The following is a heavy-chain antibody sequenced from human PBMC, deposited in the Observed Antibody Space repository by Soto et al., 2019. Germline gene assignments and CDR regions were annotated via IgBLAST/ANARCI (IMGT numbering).Heavy chain of an antibody. V-gene: IGHV3-23*01. D-gene: IGHD3-10*01. Sequence: EVQLLESGGGLVQPGGSLRLSCAASGFTFNNYAMTWVRQAPGKGLEWVSAISGGGDTTSYADSVKGRFTVSRDGSKNTLYRQRSGLGAEDPALYYCAKGRGGSGSLTPRVDFWGQGTLVTVSS. CDR3: AKGRGGSGSLTPRVDF. CDR1: GFTFNNYA. J-gene: IGHJ4*02. CDR2: ISGGGDTT.